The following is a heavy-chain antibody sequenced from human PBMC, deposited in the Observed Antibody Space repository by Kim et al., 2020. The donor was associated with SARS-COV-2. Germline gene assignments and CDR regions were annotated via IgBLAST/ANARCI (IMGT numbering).Heavy chain of an antibody. J-gene: IGHJ3*02. V-gene: IGHV4-31*02. CDR3: ARHSRNYFDIGGFTDAFDI. D-gene: IGHD3-22*01. Sequence: SRVTISLDTSKNQFSLKLSSVTAADTAVYYCARHSRNYFDIGGFTDAFDIWGQGTMVTVSS.